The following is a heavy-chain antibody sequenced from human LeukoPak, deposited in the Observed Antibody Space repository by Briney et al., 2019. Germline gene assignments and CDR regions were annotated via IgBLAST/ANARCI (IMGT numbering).Heavy chain of an antibody. Sequence: PGGSLRLSCAASGFTFSSYAMSWVRQAPGKGLEWVSAISGSGGSTYYADSVKGRFTISRDNSKNTLYLQMNSLRAEDTAVYYCAKDMYYYDSSGYRNSYYYYYYMDVWGKGTTVTVSS. J-gene: IGHJ6*03. CDR1: GFTFSSYA. CDR3: AKDMYYYDSSGYRNSYYYYYYMDV. D-gene: IGHD3-22*01. V-gene: IGHV3-23*01. CDR2: ISGSGGST.